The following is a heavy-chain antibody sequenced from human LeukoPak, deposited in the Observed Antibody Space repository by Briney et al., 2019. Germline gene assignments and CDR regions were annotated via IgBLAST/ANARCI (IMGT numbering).Heavy chain of an antibody. J-gene: IGHJ6*02. D-gene: IGHD2-2*02. Sequence: SETLSLTCTVSGGSISSYYWSWIRQPAGKGLEWIGRIYTSGSTNYNPSLKSRVTMSVDTSKNQFSLKLSSVTAADTAVYYCARERATAILYYYGMDVWGQGTTVTVSS. CDR1: GGSISSYY. CDR2: IYTSGST. CDR3: ARERATAILYYYGMDV. V-gene: IGHV4-4*07.